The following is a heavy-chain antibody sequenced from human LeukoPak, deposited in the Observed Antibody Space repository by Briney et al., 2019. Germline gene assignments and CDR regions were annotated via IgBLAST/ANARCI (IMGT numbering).Heavy chain of an antibody. CDR3: VRVRTGTSCYDY. Sequence: SETLSLTCTVSGGSISSSDSHRSWIRQSPGKGLEWIGYISYRGSTSYNPSLRSRLTISIDTSQNQFSLKLTSVTAADTAVYYCVRVRTGTSCYDYWGQGTLVTVSP. V-gene: IGHV4-30-4*01. D-gene: IGHD2-2*01. CDR1: GGSISSSDSH. CDR2: ISYRGST. J-gene: IGHJ4*02.